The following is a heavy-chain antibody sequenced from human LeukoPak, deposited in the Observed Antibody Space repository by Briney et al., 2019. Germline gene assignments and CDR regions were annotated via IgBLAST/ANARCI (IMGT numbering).Heavy chain of an antibody. Sequence: ASVKVSCKASGYTFTGYYMHWVRQAPGQGLEWMGWINPNSGGTNYAQKFQGRVTMTRDTSISTAYMELSRLRSDDTAVYYCARERGMYSSSWYVWGQGTLVTVSS. D-gene: IGHD6-13*01. J-gene: IGHJ4*02. CDR2: INPNSGGT. CDR3: ARERGMYSSSWYV. V-gene: IGHV1-2*02. CDR1: GYTFTGYY.